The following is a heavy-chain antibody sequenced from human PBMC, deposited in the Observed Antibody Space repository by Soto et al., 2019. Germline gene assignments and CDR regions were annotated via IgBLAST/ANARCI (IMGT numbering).Heavy chain of an antibody. CDR2: ISSSGSTI. CDR1: GFTFSSYE. J-gene: IGHJ5*02. CDR3: ARDPSRSSGSYP. D-gene: IGHD1-26*01. V-gene: IGHV3-48*03. Sequence: PGGSLRLSCAASGFTFSSYEMNWVRQAPGKGPEWVSYISSSGSTIYYADSVKGRFTISRDNAKNSLYLQMNSLRAEDTAVYYCARDPSRSSGSYPWGQGTLVTVSS.